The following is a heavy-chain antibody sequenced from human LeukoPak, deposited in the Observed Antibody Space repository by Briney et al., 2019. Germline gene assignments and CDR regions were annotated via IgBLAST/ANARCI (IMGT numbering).Heavy chain of an antibody. V-gene: IGHV4-61*03. CDR2: VYYSGDS. D-gene: IGHD6-13*01. Sequence: SETLSLPCAVSGGPVNNGRYYWSWIRQPPGKGLEWIGYVYYSGDSDYNPSLKSRVNISIDTSKDIFSLKMNLVTAADTAMYFCARGIAAGGYYWYFDLWGRGTLVSVSS. J-gene: IGHJ2*01. CDR1: GGPVNNGRYY. CDR3: ARGIAAGGYYWYFDL.